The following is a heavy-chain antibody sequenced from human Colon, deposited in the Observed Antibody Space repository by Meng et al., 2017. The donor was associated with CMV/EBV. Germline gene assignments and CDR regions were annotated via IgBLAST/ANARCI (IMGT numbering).Heavy chain of an antibody. Sequence: QVQVQESGPRLVKPSQTLSLTCIITGDFFINNDYYWTWIRQPAGKNLEFIGRFYASGATNYHPSLRSRLTISGDTSKNQVSLKLTSVTAADTAVYYCAGPHHYFDYWSQGTLVTVSS. V-gene: IGHV4-61*02. CDR1: GDFFINNDYY. CDR3: AGPHHYFDY. J-gene: IGHJ4*02. CDR2: FYASGAT.